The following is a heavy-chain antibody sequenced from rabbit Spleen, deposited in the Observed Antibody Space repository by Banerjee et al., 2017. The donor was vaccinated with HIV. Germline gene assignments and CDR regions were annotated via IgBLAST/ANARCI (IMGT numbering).Heavy chain of an antibody. D-gene: IGHD8-1*01. Sequence: QSLEESGGGLVQPEGSLTLTCTASGVSFSNNFYMCWVRQAPGKGLEWIGCIDSGASAFPYFATWAKGRFTISKTSSTTVTLQMTSLTAADTATYFCARDTGSSFSSYGMDLWGQGTLVTVS. J-gene: IGHJ6*01. V-gene: IGHV1S40*01. CDR1: GVSFSNNFY. CDR2: IDSGASAFP. CDR3: ARDTGSSFSSYGMDL.